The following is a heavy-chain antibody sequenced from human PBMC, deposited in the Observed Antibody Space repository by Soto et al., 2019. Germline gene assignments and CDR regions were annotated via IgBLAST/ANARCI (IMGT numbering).Heavy chain of an antibody. J-gene: IGHJ4*02. V-gene: IGHV3-23*01. CDR1: GFTFSSYA. D-gene: IGHD5-18*01. CDR3: AKAELGYSYGPLYYFDY. Sequence: GGSLRLSCAASGFTFSSYAMSWVRQAPGKGLEWVSAISGSGGSTYYADSVKGRFTISRDNSKNTLYLQMNSLRAEDTAVYYCAKAELGYSYGPLYYFDYWGQGTLVTVSS. CDR2: ISGSGGST.